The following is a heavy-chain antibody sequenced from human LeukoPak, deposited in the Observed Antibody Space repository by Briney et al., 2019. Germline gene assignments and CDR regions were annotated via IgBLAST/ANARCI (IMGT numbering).Heavy chain of an antibody. Sequence: ASVKVCCKASGYTFTSYGISWVRQAPGQGLEWMGWISTYNGDTNYAQNLQGRVTMTRDTSTSTAYMELRSLRSDDTAVYYRARDPSNTSGRYIYFDSWSQGTLVTVSS. V-gene: IGHV1-18*01. D-gene: IGHD6-19*01. CDR3: ARDPSNTSGRYIYFDS. CDR1: GYTFTSYG. CDR2: ISTYNGDT. J-gene: IGHJ4*02.